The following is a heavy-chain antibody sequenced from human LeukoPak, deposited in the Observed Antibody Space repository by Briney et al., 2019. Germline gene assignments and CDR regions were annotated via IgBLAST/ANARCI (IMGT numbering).Heavy chain of an antibody. CDR3: ARAYYYDSSGYRYAFDI. Sequence: PGGSLRLSCAASGFTFSSYSMNWVRQAPGKGLEWVANIKKDGSEKYYVDSVKGRFTISRDNAKNSLYLQMNSLRAEDTAVYYCARAYYYDSSGYRYAFDIWGQGTMVTVSS. J-gene: IGHJ3*02. D-gene: IGHD3-22*01. CDR1: GFTFSSYS. V-gene: IGHV3-7*04. CDR2: IKKDGSEK.